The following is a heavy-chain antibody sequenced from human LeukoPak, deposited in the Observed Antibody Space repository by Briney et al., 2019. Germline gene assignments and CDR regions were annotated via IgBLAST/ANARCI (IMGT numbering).Heavy chain of an antibody. Sequence: SETLSLTCTVSGGSISSYYWSWIRQPPGKGLEWIGYIYYSGSTYYNPSLKSRVTISVDTSKNQFSLKLSSVIAADTAVYYCARVLWFGELVFDYWGQGTLVTVSS. D-gene: IGHD3-10*01. CDR3: ARVLWFGELVFDY. V-gene: IGHV4-59*12. CDR2: IYYSGST. J-gene: IGHJ4*02. CDR1: GGSISSYY.